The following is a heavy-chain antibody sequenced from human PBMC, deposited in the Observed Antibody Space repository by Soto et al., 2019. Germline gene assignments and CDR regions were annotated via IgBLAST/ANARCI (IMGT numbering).Heavy chain of an antibody. D-gene: IGHD6-25*01. CDR2: MWNDGSNK. CDR1: GFTFSSYG. Sequence: GGSLRLSCAASGFTFSSYGMHWVRQALGKGLEWVAVMWNDGSNKYYADSVKGRFTISRDNSKNTLYLQVNSLRAEDTAVYYCASTPSAAEFDYWGQGTLVTVSS. V-gene: IGHV3-33*01. J-gene: IGHJ4*02. CDR3: ASTPSAAEFDY.